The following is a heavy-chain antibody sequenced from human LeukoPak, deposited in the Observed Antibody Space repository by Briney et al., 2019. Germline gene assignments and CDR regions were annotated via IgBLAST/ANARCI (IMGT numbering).Heavy chain of an antibody. CDR2: IKQDGSEK. Sequence: GGSLRLSCAASGFTFSSYWMSWVRQAPGKGLEWVANIKQDGSEKYYVDSVKGRFTISRDNAKSSLYLQMNSLRAEDTAVNYCARDQYYYDSSGWPAFDYWGQGTLVTVSS. V-gene: IGHV3-7*01. CDR3: ARDQYYYDSSGWPAFDY. J-gene: IGHJ4*02. D-gene: IGHD3-22*01. CDR1: GFTFSSYW.